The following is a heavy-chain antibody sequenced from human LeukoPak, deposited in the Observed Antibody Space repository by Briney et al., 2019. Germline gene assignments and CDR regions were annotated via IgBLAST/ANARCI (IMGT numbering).Heavy chain of an antibody. J-gene: IGHJ4*02. D-gene: IGHD6-13*01. CDR1: GFTVSSNY. CDR3: ARSEGIAAAGPFDY. CDR2: IYGGGST. Sequence: ESLRLSCAVSGFTVSSNYMSWVRQAPGKGLEWVSVIYGGGSTTYADSVKGRFTISRDNSKNTLYLQMNRLRAEDTAVYYCARSEGIAAAGPFDYWGQGTLVTVSS. V-gene: IGHV3-53*01.